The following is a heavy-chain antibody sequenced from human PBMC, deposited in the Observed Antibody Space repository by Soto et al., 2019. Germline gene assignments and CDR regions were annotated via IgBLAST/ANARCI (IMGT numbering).Heavy chain of an antibody. Sequence: PGGSLRLSCAASGFTFSGYGMHWVRQAPGKGLEWVAVIWYDGSNKYYADSVKGRFTISRDNSKNTLYLQMNSLRAEDTAVYYCARDKEGYSNSIKEGFYYYYGMDVWGQGTTVTVSS. V-gene: IGHV3-33*01. CDR1: GFTFSGYG. J-gene: IGHJ6*02. CDR2: IWYDGSNK. CDR3: ARDKEGYSNSIKEGFYYYYGMDV. D-gene: IGHD4-4*01.